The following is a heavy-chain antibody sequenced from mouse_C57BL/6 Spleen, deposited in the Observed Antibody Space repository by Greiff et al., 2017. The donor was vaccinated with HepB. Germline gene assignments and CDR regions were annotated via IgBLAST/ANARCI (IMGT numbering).Heavy chain of an antibody. Sequence: QVQLQQSGAELVKPGASVKISCKASGYTFTDYYINWVKQRPGQGLEWIGKIGPGSGSTYYNEKFKGKATLTADKSSSTAYMQLSSLTSEDSAVYVCARNSYYYGSSYDGYFDVWGTGTTVTVSS. D-gene: IGHD1-1*01. CDR3: ARNSYYYGSSYDGYFDV. V-gene: IGHV1-77*01. CDR1: GYTFTDYY. J-gene: IGHJ1*03. CDR2: IGPGSGST.